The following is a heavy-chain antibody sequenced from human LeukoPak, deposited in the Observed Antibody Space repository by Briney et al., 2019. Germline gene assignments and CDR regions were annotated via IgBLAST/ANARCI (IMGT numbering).Heavy chain of an antibody. CDR1: GFTFSTYA. Sequence: TGGSLRLSCAASGFTFSTYAMHWVRQAPGKGLEWVAVISYDGSNKCYADSVKGRFTMSRDNSKNTLYLQMNSLRAEDTAVYSCARDLDYWGQGTLVTVSS. CDR2: ISYDGSNK. CDR3: ARDLDY. V-gene: IGHV3-30-3*01. J-gene: IGHJ4*02.